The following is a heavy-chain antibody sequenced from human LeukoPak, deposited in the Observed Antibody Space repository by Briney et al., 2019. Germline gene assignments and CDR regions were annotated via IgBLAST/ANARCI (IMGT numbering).Heavy chain of an antibody. J-gene: IGHJ3*02. CDR3: XXXXXXXXXXDI. CDR2: IYYSGST. CDR1: XX. Sequence: XXXSXIRQPPXKXXXWIGYIYYSGSTNYNPSFKSRVTISIXXSKXXFSLKLSSVTAADTAVYYCXXXXXXXXXXDIXGQXTXVTVSS. V-gene: IGHV4-59*12.